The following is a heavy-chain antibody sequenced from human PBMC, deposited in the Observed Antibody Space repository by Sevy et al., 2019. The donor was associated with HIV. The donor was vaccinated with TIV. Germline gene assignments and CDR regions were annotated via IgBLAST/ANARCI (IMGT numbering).Heavy chain of an antibody. V-gene: IGHV3-7*01. Sequence: GGSLRLSCVASGFTFSSYWMSWVRQAPGKGLEWVANIKQDGSEKYYVDSVKGRFTISRDNAKNSLYLQMNSLRAEDTAVYYCARDRYYGSGSYSDYWGQGTLVTVSS. J-gene: IGHJ4*02. CDR3: ARDRYYGSGSYSDY. D-gene: IGHD3-10*01. CDR2: IKQDGSEK. CDR1: GFTFSSYW.